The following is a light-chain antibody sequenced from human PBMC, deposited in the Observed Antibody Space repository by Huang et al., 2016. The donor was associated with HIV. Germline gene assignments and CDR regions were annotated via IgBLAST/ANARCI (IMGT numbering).Light chain of an antibody. CDR3: MQGTHWPPGP. CDR1: HNLEHSYGNTY. Sequence: VILTQFPLSLPVALGQSASISCKSSHNLEHSYGNTYLNWFLQRPVQSPRRIIYRVASRESGVPDTFSGSGSGNVFTLNITRVEAEDIGIYYCMQGTHWPPGPFGQGTKLEI. V-gene: IGKV2-30*02. J-gene: IGKJ2*01. CDR2: RVA.